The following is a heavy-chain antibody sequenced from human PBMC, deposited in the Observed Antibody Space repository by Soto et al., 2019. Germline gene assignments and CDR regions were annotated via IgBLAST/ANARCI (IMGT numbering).Heavy chain of an antibody. Sequence: GGSLRLSCAASGFTFNTYWMSWVRQAPGKGLEWVANIKPDGSERWYVDSVKGRFTISRDNAKNSLYLQMNSLRAEDTAVYFCARGDYYDTSGPFSDAFDIWGQGTMVTVSS. CDR3: ARGDYYDTSGPFSDAFDI. CDR1: GFTFNTYW. CDR2: IKPDGSER. D-gene: IGHD3-22*01. V-gene: IGHV3-7*04. J-gene: IGHJ3*02.